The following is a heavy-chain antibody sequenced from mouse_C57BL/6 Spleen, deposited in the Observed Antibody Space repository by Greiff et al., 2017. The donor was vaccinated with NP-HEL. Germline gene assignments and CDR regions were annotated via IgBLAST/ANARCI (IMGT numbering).Heavy chain of an antibody. V-gene: IGHV1-4*01. Sequence: VKLMESGAELARPGASVKMSCKASGYTFTSYTMHWVKQRPGQGLEWIGYINPSSGYTKYNQKFKDKATLTADKSYSTAYMQLSSLTSEDSAVYYCARSEYYGISYEAMDYWGQGTSVTVSS. CDR1: GYTFTSYT. CDR2: INPSSGYT. D-gene: IGHD1-1*01. CDR3: ARSEYYGISYEAMDY. J-gene: IGHJ4*01.